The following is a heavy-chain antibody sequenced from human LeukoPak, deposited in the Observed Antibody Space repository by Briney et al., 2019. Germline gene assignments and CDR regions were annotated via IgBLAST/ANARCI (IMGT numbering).Heavy chain of an antibody. Sequence: SETLSLTCTVSGGSISSYYWSWIRQPPGKGLEWIGEINHSGSTNYNPSLKSRVTISVDTSKNQFSLKLSSVTAADTAVYYCARGRVPAANYDYWGQGTLVTVSS. J-gene: IGHJ4*02. D-gene: IGHD2-2*01. CDR3: ARGRVPAANYDY. V-gene: IGHV4-34*01. CDR1: GGSISSYY. CDR2: INHSGST.